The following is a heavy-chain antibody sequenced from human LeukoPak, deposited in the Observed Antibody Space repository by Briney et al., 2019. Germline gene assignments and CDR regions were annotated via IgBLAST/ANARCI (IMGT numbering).Heavy chain of an antibody. Sequence: PGGSLRLSCAASGFTFSSYWMHWVRQAPGKGLVWVSRINSDGSSTSYADSVKGRFTISRDNAKNTLYLQMNSLRAEGTAVYYCASAFSSSSGRWFDPWGQGTLVTVSS. J-gene: IGHJ5*02. V-gene: IGHV3-74*01. CDR3: ASAFSSSSGRWFDP. D-gene: IGHD6-6*01. CDR1: GFTFSSYW. CDR2: INSDGSST.